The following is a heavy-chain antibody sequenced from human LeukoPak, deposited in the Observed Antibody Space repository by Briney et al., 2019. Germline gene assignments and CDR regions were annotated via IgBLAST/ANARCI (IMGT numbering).Heavy chain of an antibody. CDR1: GFTFSSYA. CDR2: ISGSGGST. D-gene: IGHD3-3*01. V-gene: IGHV3-23*01. J-gene: IGHJ4*02. CDR3: AKDAGYYDFWSGNPYYFDY. Sequence: GGSLRLSCAASGFTFSSYAMSWVRQAPGKGLEWVSAISGSGGSTYYADSVKCRFTISRDNSKNTLYLHMNSMRAEDTDVYYCAKDAGYYDFWSGNPYYFDYWGQGTMVTVSS.